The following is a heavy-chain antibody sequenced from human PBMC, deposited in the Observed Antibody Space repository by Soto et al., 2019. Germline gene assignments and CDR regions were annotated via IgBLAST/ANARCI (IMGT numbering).Heavy chain of an antibody. CDR2: IKTRTDGGTT. D-gene: IGHD6-6*01. V-gene: IGHV3-15*07. Sequence: GGSLRLSCAACGFTFSNAWMNWVRQAPGKGLEWVGRIKTRTDGGTTDYAAPVKGRFTISRDDSKNTLYLHMNSLKTDDAAVFYCTTERGYSSSFTFDYWGQGALVTVSS. CDR1: GFTFSNAW. CDR3: TTERGYSSSFTFDY. J-gene: IGHJ4*02.